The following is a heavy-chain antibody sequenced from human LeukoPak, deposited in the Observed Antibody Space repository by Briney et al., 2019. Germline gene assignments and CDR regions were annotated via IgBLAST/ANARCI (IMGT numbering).Heavy chain of an antibody. CDR3: AKDRITNGYNFASYDY. CDR2: IRYDGTNK. Sequence: PGGSLTLSCAASGFTFSSYGMHWVRQAPAKGLEGVAFIRYDGTNKYYADSVKGRFTISRDNSKNTLYLQMNSLRAEDTAVYYCAKDRITNGYNFASYDYGGQGTLVTVSS. CDR1: GFTFSSYG. V-gene: IGHV3-30*02. J-gene: IGHJ4*02. D-gene: IGHD5-24*01.